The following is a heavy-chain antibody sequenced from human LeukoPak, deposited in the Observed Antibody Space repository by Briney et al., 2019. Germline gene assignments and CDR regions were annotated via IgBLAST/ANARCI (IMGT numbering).Heavy chain of an antibody. CDR2: ISYDGSNK. J-gene: IGHJ4*02. V-gene: IGHV3-30*03. CDR3: ARDLVSYSSSPLH. D-gene: IGHD6-6*01. CDR1: GFTFSSYG. Sequence: GGSLRLSCAASGFTFSSYGMHWVCQAPGKGLEWVAVISYDGSNKYYADSVKGRFTISRDNSKNTLYLQMNSLRAEDTAVYYCARDLVSYSSSPLHWGQGTLVTVSS.